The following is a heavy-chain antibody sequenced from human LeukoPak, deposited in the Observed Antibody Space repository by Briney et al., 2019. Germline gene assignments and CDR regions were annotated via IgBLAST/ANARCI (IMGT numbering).Heavy chain of an antibody. CDR1: VASITSYY. D-gene: IGHD1-26*01. Sequence: PPETLSLTCTVSVASITSYYWSWIRQPPGKGLERIGYIYYSGSTTYKPSLKSRVTISVDTSKNQFSLKLSSVTAAGTAVYYCARLSIVGATNFDYWGQGTLVTVSS. V-gene: IGHV4-59*08. CDR2: IYYSGST. CDR3: ARLSIVGATNFDY. J-gene: IGHJ4*02.